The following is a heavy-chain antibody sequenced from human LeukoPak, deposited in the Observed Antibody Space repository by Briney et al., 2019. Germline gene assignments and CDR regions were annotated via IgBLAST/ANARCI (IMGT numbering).Heavy chain of an antibody. Sequence: GGSLRLSCAASGFTFSTSWMSWVRQVPGKGLEWVANIKQDGSEKYYVDSVKGRFTISRDNAKNSLYLQMNSLRAEDTAVYYCARSDSGDYFDYWGQGTLVTVSS. CDR1: GFTFSTSW. D-gene: IGHD2-15*01. J-gene: IGHJ4*02. V-gene: IGHV3-7*01. CDR3: ARSDSGDYFDY. CDR2: IKQDGSEK.